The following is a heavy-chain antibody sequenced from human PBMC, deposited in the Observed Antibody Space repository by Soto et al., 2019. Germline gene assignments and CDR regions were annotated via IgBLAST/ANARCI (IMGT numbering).Heavy chain of an antibody. D-gene: IGHD2-2*01. J-gene: IGHJ6*03. CDR1: GFTFDDYA. CDR3: AKGRYCSTTTCSNYYYYYMDV. V-gene: IGHV3-9*01. CDR2: ITWNSGDI. Sequence: EVQLVESGGGLVQPGRSLRLSCAASGFTFDDYAMHWVRQAPGKGLEWVSGITWNSGDIAYADSVKGRFTISRDNAKNSLSLQMNSMRTEDTALYYCAKGRYCSTTTCSNYYYYYMDVWGKGTTVTVSS.